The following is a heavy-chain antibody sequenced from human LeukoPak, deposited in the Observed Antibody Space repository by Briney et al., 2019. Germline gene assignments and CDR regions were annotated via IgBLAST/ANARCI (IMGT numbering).Heavy chain of an antibody. D-gene: IGHD6-19*01. Sequence: GGSLRLSCAASGFTFNDAWMTWVRQAPGKGLEWVGRIKSKTDGGATDYAAPVKGRFTISRDDSKTTLYLQMNSLKTEDTAVYYCTTTLAVAGTSMGYWGQGTLVTVSS. CDR2: IKSKTDGGAT. CDR1: GFTFNDAW. CDR3: TTTLAVAGTSMGY. V-gene: IGHV3-15*01. J-gene: IGHJ4*02.